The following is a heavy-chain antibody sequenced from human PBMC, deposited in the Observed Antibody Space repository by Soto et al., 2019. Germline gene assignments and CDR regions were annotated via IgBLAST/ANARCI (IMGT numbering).Heavy chain of an antibody. J-gene: IGHJ6*02. D-gene: IGHD3-16*01. CDR2: TYYRSTWSN. Sequence: PSQTLSLTCAISGDSVSSSSAAWNWLRQSPSRGLEWLGRTYYRSTWSNDYAGSVKSRITINPDTFENQFSLQLYSVTPEDTAVYYCAGVSSFCGMDVWGQGTPVTVSS. CDR3: AGVSSFCGMDV. CDR1: GDSVSSSSAA. V-gene: IGHV6-1*01.